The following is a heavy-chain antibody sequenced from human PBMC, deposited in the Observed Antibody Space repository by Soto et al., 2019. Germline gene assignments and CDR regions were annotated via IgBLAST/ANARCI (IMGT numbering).Heavy chain of an antibody. CDR2: IGSDGRPT. J-gene: IGHJ1*01. Sequence: SGVSLRLSCLASGFPFSSYWMHWIRQVPGKGLMWVSQIGSDGRPTTYADSVKGRFTISRDNARNTLYLQMNSLRADDTAMYYCVRDYDSSGFNYVQWGKGTLVTVSS. CDR3: VRDYDSSGFNYVQ. V-gene: IGHV3-74*03. CDR1: GFPFSSYW. D-gene: IGHD3-22*01.